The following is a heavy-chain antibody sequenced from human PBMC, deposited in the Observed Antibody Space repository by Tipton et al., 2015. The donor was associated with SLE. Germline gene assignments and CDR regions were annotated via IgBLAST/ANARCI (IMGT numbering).Heavy chain of an antibody. D-gene: IGHD2-21*01. CDR2: INHSGST. V-gene: IGHV4-34*01. Sequence: TLSLTCAVYGGSFSGYYWSWIRQPPGKGLEWIGEINHSGSTNYNPSLKSRVTISVDTSKNQFSLRLSSVTAADTAVYYCVRDSYIWYFDLWGRGTLVTVSS. CDR3: VRDSYIWYFDL. CDR1: GGSFSGYY. J-gene: IGHJ2*01.